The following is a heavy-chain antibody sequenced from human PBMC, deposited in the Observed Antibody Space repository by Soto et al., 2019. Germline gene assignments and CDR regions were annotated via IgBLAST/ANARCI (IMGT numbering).Heavy chain of an antibody. V-gene: IGHV4-59*01. CDR1: GASITTYY. CDR3: ARDLKEYCSDGNFNWFDT. Sequence: PSETLSLTCTVSGASITTYYWSWIRQPPGKGQEWIGYISYSGSTDYNPSLKSRVTISFDASKNQISLQVRSATAADAAVYYCARDLKEYCSDGNFNWFDTWGKDTLVALSS. D-gene: IGHD2-15*01. CDR2: ISYSGST. J-gene: IGHJ5*02.